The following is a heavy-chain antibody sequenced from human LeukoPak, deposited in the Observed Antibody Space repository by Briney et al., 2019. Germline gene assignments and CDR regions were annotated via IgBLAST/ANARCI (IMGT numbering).Heavy chain of an antibody. CDR2: IIPILGIA. D-gene: IGHD3-10*01. CDR3: ARSAITMVRGVIIPNPFDY. J-gene: IGHJ4*02. Sequence: SVKVPCKASGGTFSSYAISWVRQAPGQGLEWMGRIIPILGIANYAQKFRGRVTITADKSTSTAYMELSSLRSEDTAVYYCARSAITMVRGVIIPNPFDYWGQGTLVTVSS. V-gene: IGHV1-69*04. CDR1: GGTFSSYA.